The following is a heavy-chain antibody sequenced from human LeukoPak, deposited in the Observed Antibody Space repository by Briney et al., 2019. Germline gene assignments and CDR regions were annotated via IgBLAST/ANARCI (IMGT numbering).Heavy chain of an antibody. CDR2: INSDGSRT. V-gene: IGHV3-74*01. J-gene: IGHJ4*02. D-gene: IGHD1-26*01. Sequence: GGSLRLSCAASGFTFSSYWMFWVRQAPGKGLVWVSRINSDGSRTIYADSVKGRFTISRDNAKNTLYLQMNSLRAEDTAVYYCARGDVGATSGPFDYWGQESLVTVSS. CDR3: ARGDVGATSGPFDY. CDR1: GFTFSSYW.